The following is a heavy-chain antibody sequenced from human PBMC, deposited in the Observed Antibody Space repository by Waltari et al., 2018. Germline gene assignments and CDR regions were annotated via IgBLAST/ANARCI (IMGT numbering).Heavy chain of an antibody. J-gene: IGHJ5*02. CDR1: GGSVSSGSYY. Sequence: QVQLQESGPGLVKPSETLSLTCTVSGGSVSSGSYYWSWTRQPPGKGLEWIGYIYYSGSTNYNPSLKSRVTISVDTSKNQFSLKLSSVTAADTAVYYCARATSGVGANTFDPWGQGTLVTVSS. CDR3: ARATSGVGANTFDP. CDR2: IYYSGST. D-gene: IGHD1-26*01. V-gene: IGHV4-61*01.